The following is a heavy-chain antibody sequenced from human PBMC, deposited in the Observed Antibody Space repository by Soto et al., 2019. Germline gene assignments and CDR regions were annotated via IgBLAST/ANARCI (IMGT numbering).Heavy chain of an antibody. Sequence: SVKLCFKASGGPFSSYAISLVRQAPGQGLEWMGGIIPIFGTANYAQKFQGRVTITADESTSTAYMELSSLRSEDTAVYYCAITYSSGWRNYYYYGMDVWGQGTTFTVSS. CDR1: GGPFSSYA. D-gene: IGHD6-19*01. CDR3: AITYSSGWRNYYYYGMDV. J-gene: IGHJ6*01. V-gene: IGHV1-69*13. CDR2: IIPIFGTA.